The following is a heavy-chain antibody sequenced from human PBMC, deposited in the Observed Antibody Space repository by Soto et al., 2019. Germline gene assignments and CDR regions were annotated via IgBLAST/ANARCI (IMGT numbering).Heavy chain of an antibody. CDR1: GGSISNYY. D-gene: IGHD3-3*01. CDR3: AGVLRFLEYSPMAHYSGLDV. CDR2: VSCSGRT. V-gene: IGHV4-59*01. Sequence: QVQLQESGPGLVRPSETLSLTCTVSGGSISNYYWSWIRQPPGKGLEWIGYVSCSGRTNYNPSLKSRVTISVDTSKNQFPLKLHSVTAADSAVSYCAGVLRFLEYSPMAHYSGLDVWGRGTTVNVSS. J-gene: IGHJ6*02.